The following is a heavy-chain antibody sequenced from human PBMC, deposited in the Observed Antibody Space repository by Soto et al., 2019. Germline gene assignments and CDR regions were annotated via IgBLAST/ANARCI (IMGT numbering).Heavy chain of an antibody. J-gene: IGHJ5*02. V-gene: IGHV1-18*01. CDR1: GYTFSNYG. CDR3: ARVVPGAEAWFGP. D-gene: IGHD2-2*01. Sequence: ASVKVSCKTSGYTFSNYGITWVRQAPGQPLEWLGWISLYSDGTNYAQKFQGRVSTTTDTSTTTAYMGLRGLRSDDTAVYYCARVVPGAEAWFGPWGQGTLVTVSS. CDR2: ISLYSDGT.